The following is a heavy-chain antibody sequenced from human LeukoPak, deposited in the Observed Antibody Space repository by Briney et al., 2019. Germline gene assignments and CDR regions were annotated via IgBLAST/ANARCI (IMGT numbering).Heavy chain of an antibody. Sequence: GGSLRLSCAASGFTFSSYGMSWVRQAPGKGLEWVSGINSDGTSPIYADSVKGRFTISRDNAKNSLYLQMNSLRAEDTAVYYCARDGPLGYYFDYWGQGTLVTVSS. J-gene: IGHJ4*02. CDR2: INSDGTSP. CDR3: ARDGPLGYYFDY. CDR1: GFTFSSYG. V-gene: IGHV3-74*01.